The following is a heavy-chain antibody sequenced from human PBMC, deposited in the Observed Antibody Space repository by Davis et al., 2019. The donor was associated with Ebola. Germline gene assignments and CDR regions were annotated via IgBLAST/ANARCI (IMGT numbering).Heavy chain of an antibody. CDR2: ISYDGSNK. D-gene: IGHD5-18*01. V-gene: IGHV3-30*03. J-gene: IGHJ6*04. Sequence: PGGSLRLSCAASGFTFSSYGMHWVRQAPGKGLEWVAVISYDGSNKYYADSVKGRFTISRDKSKNTLYLQMNSLRGDDTALYYCARDRLKYSYGYYYAMDVWGKGTTVTVSS. CDR3: ARDRLKYSYGYYYAMDV. CDR1: GFTFSSYG.